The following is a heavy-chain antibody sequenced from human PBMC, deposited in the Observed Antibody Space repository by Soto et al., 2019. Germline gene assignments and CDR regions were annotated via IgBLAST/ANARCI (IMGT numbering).Heavy chain of an antibody. CDR2: INHSGST. CDR3: ARGAMTLGYFDY. D-gene: IGHD3-16*01. CDR1: GGSFSGYY. Sequence: PSETLSLTCAVYGGSFSGYYWSWIRQPPGKGLERIGEINHSGSTNYNPSLKSRVTISVDTSKNQFSLKLSSVTAADTAVYYCARGAMTLGYFDYWGQGTLVTVSS. V-gene: IGHV4-34*01. J-gene: IGHJ4*02.